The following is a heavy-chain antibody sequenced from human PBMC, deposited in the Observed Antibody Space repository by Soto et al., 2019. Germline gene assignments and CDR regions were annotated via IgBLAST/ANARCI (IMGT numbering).Heavy chain of an antibody. CDR1: GFSFSISP. CDR3: ARDPKTTGGQHWAFNYFDS. Sequence: QVQLVESGGGVVQPGRSLRLSCAASGFSFSISPMHWVRQAPGKVPEWVALISYDGTNKFYADSVKGRFTISRDNSKSTLYLHVDSLRPEDAAVYYCARDPKTTGGQHWAFNYFDSWGQGTLVTVSS. CDR2: ISYDGTNK. D-gene: IGHD2-8*02. V-gene: IGHV3-30-3*01. J-gene: IGHJ4*02.